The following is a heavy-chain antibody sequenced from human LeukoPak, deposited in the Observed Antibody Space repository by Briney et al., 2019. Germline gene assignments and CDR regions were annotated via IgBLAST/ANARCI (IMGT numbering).Heavy chain of an antibody. CDR1: GFTFDDYA. D-gene: IGHD6-13*01. CDR2: ISWNSGSI. V-gene: IGHV3-9*01. CDR3: AKVDSSSWSYRRGAFAY. J-gene: IGHJ4*02. Sequence: AGGSLRLSCAASGFTFDDYAMHWVRQAPGKGLEWVSGISWNSGSIGYADSVKGRFTISRDNAKNSLYLQMNSLRAEDTALYYCAKVDSSSWSYRRGAFAYWGQGTLVTVSS.